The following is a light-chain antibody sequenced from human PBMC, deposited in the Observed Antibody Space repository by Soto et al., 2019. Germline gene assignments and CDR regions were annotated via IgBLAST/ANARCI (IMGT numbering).Light chain of an antibody. Sequence: EIVLTQSPGTLSLSPGERATLSCRASQSVSSSYLAWYQQKPGQAPRLLVYAASSRATGIPDRFSGSGSGTDFTLTISRLEPADSAVFYFQQYGSSLFTFGPGTKVAIK. J-gene: IGKJ3*01. V-gene: IGKV3-20*01. CDR2: AAS. CDR3: QQYGSSLFT. CDR1: QSVSSSY.